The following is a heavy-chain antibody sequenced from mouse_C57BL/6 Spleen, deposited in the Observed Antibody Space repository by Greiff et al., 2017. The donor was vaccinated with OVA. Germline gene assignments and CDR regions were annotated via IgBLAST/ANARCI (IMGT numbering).Heavy chain of an antibody. D-gene: IGHD1-1*01. J-gene: IGHJ1*03. Sequence: EVMLVESGGGLVKPGGSLKLSCAASGFTFSDYGMHWVRQAPEKGLEWVAYISSGSSTIYYADTFKGRFTISRDNAKNTLFLQMTSLRSEDTAMYYCAKGGSSYWYFDVWGTGTTVTVSS. CDR2: ISSGSSTI. CDR1: GFTFSDYG. V-gene: IGHV5-17*01. CDR3: AKGGSSYWYFDV.